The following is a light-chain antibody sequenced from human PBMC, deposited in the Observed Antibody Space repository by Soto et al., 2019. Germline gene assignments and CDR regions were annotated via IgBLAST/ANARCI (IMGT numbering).Light chain of an antibody. CDR3: QQSYGAPR. CDR1: RSISNY. J-gene: IGKJ1*01. V-gene: IGKV1-39*01. Sequence: DIQMTQSPSSLSASVGDRVTITCRASRSISNYLKWYQQKSGKVPRLLIYAASSLQPGVPSRFSGTGTGTAFTLTITSLQPEDSATYYCQQSYGAPRFGPGTRVDLK. CDR2: AAS.